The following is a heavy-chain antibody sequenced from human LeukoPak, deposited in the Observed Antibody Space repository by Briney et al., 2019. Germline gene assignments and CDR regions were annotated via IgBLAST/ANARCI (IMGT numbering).Heavy chain of an antibody. D-gene: IGHD2-2*01. V-gene: IGHV5-51*01. CDR1: GYSFSSYW. CDR2: IYPRDSDT. J-gene: IGHJ4*02. Sequence: GESLKISCKGSGYSFSSYWIAWVRQMPGKGLEWRGIIYPRDSDTRYSPSFQSQVTISADKSISTAYLQWSSLKAADTAIYYCARQWGDCSSTSCYSAYWGQGTLVTVSS. CDR3: ARQWGDCSSTSCYSAY.